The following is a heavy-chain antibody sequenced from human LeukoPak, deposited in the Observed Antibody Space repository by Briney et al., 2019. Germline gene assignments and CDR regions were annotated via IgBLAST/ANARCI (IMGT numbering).Heavy chain of an antibody. D-gene: IGHD6-13*01. CDR2: LSGSGSST. V-gene: IGHV3-23*01. J-gene: IGHJ4*02. CDR1: GFTFSSYA. CDR3: AKDRGKAGPLDY. Sequence: GGSLRLSCAASGFTFSSYAMSWVRQAPGKGLEWVSALSGSGSSTYYADSVKGRFTISRDNSKNTLYLQMNSLRAEDTAVYYCAKDRGKAGPLDYWGQGTPVTVSS.